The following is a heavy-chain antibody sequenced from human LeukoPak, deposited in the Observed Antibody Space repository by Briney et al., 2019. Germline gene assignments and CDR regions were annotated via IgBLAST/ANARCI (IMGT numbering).Heavy chain of an antibody. CDR2: LGTDGTYT. CDR1: GFNLRDYW. Sequence: PGASLRLSCAASGFNLRDYWMHWVRQAPGEGLVWVSRLGTDGTYTIYSDSVAGRFTISRDNAKNTLYLQMDSLRAEDTSFYYCVRDPSNSGNWFDLWGQGTLVSVSS. J-gene: IGHJ5*02. D-gene: IGHD4-11*01. CDR3: VRDPSNSGNWFDL. V-gene: IGHV3-74*01.